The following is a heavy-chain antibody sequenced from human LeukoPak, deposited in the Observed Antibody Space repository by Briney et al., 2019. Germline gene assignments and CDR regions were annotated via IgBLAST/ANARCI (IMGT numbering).Heavy chain of an antibody. Sequence: SQTLSLTCTVSGGSISSGDYYWSWIRQPPGRGLEWIGYMYYSGSTYYNPSLKSRVTISVDTSKNQFSLKLSSVTAADTAVYYCVRRMVGAIRPFDYWGQGTLVTVSS. J-gene: IGHJ4*02. CDR2: MYYSGST. V-gene: IGHV4-30-4*01. CDR1: GGSISSGDYY. CDR3: VRRMVGAIRPFDY. D-gene: IGHD1-26*01.